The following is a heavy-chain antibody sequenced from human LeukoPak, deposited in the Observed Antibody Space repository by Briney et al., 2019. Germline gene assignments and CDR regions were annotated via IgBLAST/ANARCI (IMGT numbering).Heavy chain of an antibody. CDR1: GGSISSYY. J-gene: IGHJ4*02. CDR2: IYYSGST. Sequence: ALETLSLTCTVSGGSISSYYWSWIRQPPGKGLEWIGYIYYSGSTNYNPSLKSRVTISVDTSKNQFSLKLSSVTAADTAVYYCARGGDAPDFDYWGQGTLVTVSS. V-gene: IGHV4-59*01. D-gene: IGHD2-21*02. CDR3: ARGGDAPDFDY.